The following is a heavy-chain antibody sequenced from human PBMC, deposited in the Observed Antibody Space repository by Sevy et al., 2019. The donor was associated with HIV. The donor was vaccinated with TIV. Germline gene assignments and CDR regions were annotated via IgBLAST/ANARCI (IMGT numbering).Heavy chain of an antibody. CDR1: GYTLTELS. D-gene: IGHD1-26*01. CDR3: ATDTQSVGATTYFQH. J-gene: IGHJ1*01. Sequence: ASVKVSCKVSGYTLTELSMHWVRQAPGKVLEWMGGFDPEDGETIYAQKFQGRVTMTEDTSTDTAYMELSSLRSEDTAVYYCATDTQSVGATTYFQHWGQGTLVTVSS. CDR2: FDPEDGET. V-gene: IGHV1-24*01.